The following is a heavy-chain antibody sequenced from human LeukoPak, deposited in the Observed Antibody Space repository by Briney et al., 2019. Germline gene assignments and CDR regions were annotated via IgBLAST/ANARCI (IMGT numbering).Heavy chain of an antibody. V-gene: IGHV5-51*01. J-gene: IGHJ2*01. Sequence: GESLKISCKGSGYSFTSYWIGWVRQMPGKGLEWMGIIYPGDSDTRYSPSFQGQVTISADKSISTAYLQWSSLKASDTAMYYCARHPRMISVGIFGVVIKEWYFDLWGRGTLVTVSS. CDR1: GYSFTSYW. CDR2: IYPGDSDT. CDR3: ARHPRMISVGIFGVVIKEWYFDL. D-gene: IGHD3-3*01.